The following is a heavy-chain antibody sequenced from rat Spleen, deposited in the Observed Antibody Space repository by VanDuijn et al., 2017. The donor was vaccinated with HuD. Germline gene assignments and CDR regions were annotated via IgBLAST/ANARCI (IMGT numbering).Heavy chain of an antibody. J-gene: IGHJ2*01. V-gene: IGHV2S63*01. D-gene: IGHD5-1*01. CDR3: TRDRTGPDY. CDR1: GFSVTSYS. CDR2: MWSGGST. Sequence: VELKESGPGLVQPSETLSLTCTVSGFSVTSYSVSWVRQPPGKGLEWMGVMWSGGSTAYNSALKSRLSISRDTSKSQVFLKMNSLQTEDTAIYYCTRDRTGPDYWGQGVMVTVSS.